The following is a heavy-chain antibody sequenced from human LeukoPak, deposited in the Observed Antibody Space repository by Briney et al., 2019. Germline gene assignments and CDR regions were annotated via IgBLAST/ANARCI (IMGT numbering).Heavy chain of an antibody. CDR3: ARRDPFMGDALDF. D-gene: IGHD3-10*01. Sequence: GESLKISCKGSGYTFTSFWIAWVRQMPGKGLEWMGIIYAGDSDTRYSPSFQGQVTISVDKSNSTAYLHWSSLTTSDTAMYFCARRDPFMGDALDFWGRGTMVTVAS. CDR2: IYAGDSDT. CDR1: GYTFTSFW. V-gene: IGHV5-51*01. J-gene: IGHJ3*01.